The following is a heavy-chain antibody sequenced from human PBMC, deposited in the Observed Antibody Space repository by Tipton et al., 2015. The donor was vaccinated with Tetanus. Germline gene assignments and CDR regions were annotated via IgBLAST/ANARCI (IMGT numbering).Heavy chain of an antibody. CDR2: ISSNGGST. Sequence: SLRLSCAASGFTFSSYVMHWVRQAPGKGLEYVSTISSNGGSTYYADSVRGRFTISRDNSKNTLYLQMNSLRAEDTALYYCAKDTGVTPHYGMDVWGQGTTVTVSS. D-gene: IGHD2-21*02. V-gene: IGHV3-64*02. CDR3: AKDTGVTPHYGMDV. CDR1: GFTFSSYV. J-gene: IGHJ6*02.